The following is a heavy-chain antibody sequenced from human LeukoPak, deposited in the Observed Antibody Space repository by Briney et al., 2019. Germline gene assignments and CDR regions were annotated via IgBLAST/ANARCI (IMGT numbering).Heavy chain of an antibody. CDR2: IKSKTDGGTT. CDR3: TIDPIVVVVAARLGNAFDI. V-gene: IGHV3-15*01. Sequence: GGSLRLSCAASGFTFSSYGMSWVRQAPGKGLEWVGRIKSKTDGGTTDYAAPVKGRFTISRDDSKNTLYLQMNSLKTEDTAVYYCTIDPIVVVVAARLGNAFDIWGQGTMVTVSS. CDR1: GFTFSSYG. D-gene: IGHD2-15*01. J-gene: IGHJ3*02.